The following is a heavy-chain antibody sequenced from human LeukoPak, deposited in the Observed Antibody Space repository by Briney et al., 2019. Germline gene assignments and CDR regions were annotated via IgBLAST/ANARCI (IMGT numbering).Heavy chain of an antibody. V-gene: IGHV1-46*01. J-gene: IGHJ4*02. D-gene: IGHD3-3*01. CDR3: ARQMTYYDFFAQGDQTGYFDY. CDR2: INPSVGST. Sequence: ASVKVSCKASGNPFTSYYMHWVGQPPGQGLEGLEIINPSVGSTSYAQKFQGRVTMTRDMSTSTVYMELSSLRSEDTAVYYCARQMTYYDFFAQGDQTGYFDYWGQGTLVTVSS. CDR1: GNPFTSYY.